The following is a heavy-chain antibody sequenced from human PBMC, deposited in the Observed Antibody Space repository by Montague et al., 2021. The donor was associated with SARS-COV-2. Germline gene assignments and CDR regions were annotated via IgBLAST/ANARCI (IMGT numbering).Heavy chain of an antibody. Sequence: SETLSLTCTLSGGSISTYYWSWIRQPPGKGLEWIGYIYYRGNTYYNPSLKSRATISVDTSKNQFSLSLTSVTAADTAVYYCARGHNWSAGPDYWGQGILVTVSS. CDR2: IYYRGNT. CDR1: GGSISTYY. D-gene: IGHD3-3*01. CDR3: ARGHNWSAGPDY. V-gene: IGHV4-59*01. J-gene: IGHJ4*02.